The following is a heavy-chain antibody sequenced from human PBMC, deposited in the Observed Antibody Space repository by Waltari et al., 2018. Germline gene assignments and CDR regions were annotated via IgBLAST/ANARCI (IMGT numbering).Heavy chain of an antibody. CDR1: GDPITRGNW. J-gene: IGHJ4*02. D-gene: IGHD2-15*01. CDR3: ARDRGRGLYLDT. V-gene: IGHV4-4*03. Sequence: QLQLQESGTGLAKPPGTLSPICAVSGDPITRGNWWNWVRQSPGTGLEWIGQVHDSGKTNYNSSFAGRVTVSLDTSTYHVALKMTSATAADTALYYCARDRGRGLYLDTWGQGILVTVSP. CDR2: VHDSGKT.